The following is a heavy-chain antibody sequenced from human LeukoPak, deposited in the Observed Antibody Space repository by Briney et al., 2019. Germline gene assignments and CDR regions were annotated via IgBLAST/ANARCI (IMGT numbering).Heavy chain of an antibody. CDR2: INHSGST. V-gene: IGHV4-34*01. D-gene: IGHD5-12*01. Sequence: SETLSLTCAVYGRSFSGYYWSWIRQPPGKGLEWIGEINHSGSTNYNPSLKSRVTISVDTSKNQFSLKLSSVTAADTAVYYCARSGYDYLGNYYYYMDVWGKGTTVTVSS. J-gene: IGHJ6*03. CDR1: GRSFSGYY. CDR3: ARSGYDYLGNYYYYMDV.